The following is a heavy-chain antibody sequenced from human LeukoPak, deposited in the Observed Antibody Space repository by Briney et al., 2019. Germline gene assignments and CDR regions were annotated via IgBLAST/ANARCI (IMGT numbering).Heavy chain of an antibody. CDR3: TRNRELRYFDWFLDH. J-gene: IGHJ4*02. V-gene: IGHV3-49*04. D-gene: IGHD3-9*01. CDR1: GFTFGDYA. Sequence: PGGSLRLSCTASGFTFGDYAMSWVRQAPGKGLEWVGFIRSKAYGGTTEYAASVKGRFTISRDDSKSIAYLQMNSLKTEDTAVYYCTRNRELRYFDWFLDHWGQGTLVTVSS. CDR2: IRSKAYGGTT.